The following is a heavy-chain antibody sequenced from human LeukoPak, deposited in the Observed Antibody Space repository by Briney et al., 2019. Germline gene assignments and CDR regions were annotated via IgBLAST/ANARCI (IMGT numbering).Heavy chain of an antibody. V-gene: IGHV1-18*01. CDR1: GDTFIRYG. CDR3: ATANNWNYALGY. Sequence: ASVKVSCKASGDTFIRYGITWVRQAPGQGLEWTGWINTGNSNTNYGQKFQGRVTMTTDTSTGTAYMELRSLRSDDTAMYYCATANNWNYALGYWGQGTLVTVSS. J-gene: IGHJ4*02. CDR2: INTGNSNT. D-gene: IGHD1-7*01.